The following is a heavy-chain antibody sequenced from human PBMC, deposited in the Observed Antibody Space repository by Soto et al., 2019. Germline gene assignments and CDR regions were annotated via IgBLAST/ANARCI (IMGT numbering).Heavy chain of an antibody. D-gene: IGHD5-12*01. CDR3: ARDWTVATDYFDY. CDR2: IWYDGSNK. CDR1: GFTFSSYG. J-gene: IGHJ4*02. Sequence: QVQLVESGGGVVQPGRSLRLSCAASGFTFSSYGMHWVRQAPGKGLEWGAVIWYDGSNKYYADSVKGRFTISRDNSKNTLYLQMNSLRDEDTAVYYCARDWTVATDYFDYWGQGTLVTVSS. V-gene: IGHV3-33*01.